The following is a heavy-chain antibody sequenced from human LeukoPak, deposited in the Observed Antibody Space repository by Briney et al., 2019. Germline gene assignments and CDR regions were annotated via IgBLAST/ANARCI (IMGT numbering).Heavy chain of an antibody. D-gene: IGHD6-13*01. CDR1: GGSISSYY. J-gene: IGHJ4*02. V-gene: IGHV4-59*12. Sequence: SETLSLTCTVSGGSISSYYWSWIRQPPGKGLEWIGYIYYSGSTNYNPSLKSRVTISVDTSKNQFSLKLSSVTAADTAVYYCARGGIAAAGSDYWGQGTLVTVSS. CDR3: ARGGIAAAGSDY. CDR2: IYYSGST.